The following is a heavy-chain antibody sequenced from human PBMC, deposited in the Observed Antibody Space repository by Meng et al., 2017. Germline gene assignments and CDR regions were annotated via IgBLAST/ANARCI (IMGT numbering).Heavy chain of an antibody. CDR1: GVSFDGYY. D-gene: IGHD3-22*01. CDR2: IHHSGST. Sequence: VELQECGRGLLESSEPLSLLCAVYGVSFDGYYCSWIRQPPGKELEWMGQIHHSGSTNYNPSLKSRVTLSVDTSKNRFSLKLSSVTAADTSVYYCARVPTYYYDSSGYYLFDYWGQGTLVTVSS. CDR3: ARVPTYYYDSSGYYLFDY. V-gene: IGHV4-34*01. J-gene: IGHJ4*02.